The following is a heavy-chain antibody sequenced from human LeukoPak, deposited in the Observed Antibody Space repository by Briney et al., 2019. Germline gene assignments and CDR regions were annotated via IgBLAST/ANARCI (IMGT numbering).Heavy chain of an antibody. V-gene: IGHV3-48*03. CDR3: ATDTMGDLDFDY. D-gene: IGHD3-10*01. Sequence: GGSLRLSCAVSGFTFNSHDMNWVRQAPGKGLEWISYIGISDTATPYADSVRGRFTISRDNAKSSLYLQMNSLRVEDTAVYYCATDTMGDLDFDYWGQGTLVTVSS. J-gene: IGHJ4*02. CDR1: GFTFNSHD. CDR2: IGISDTAT.